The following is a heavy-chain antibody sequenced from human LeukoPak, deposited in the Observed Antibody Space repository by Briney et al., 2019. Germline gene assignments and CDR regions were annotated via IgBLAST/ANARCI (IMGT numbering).Heavy chain of an antibody. D-gene: IGHD2-15*01. CDR3: ARDRYHIYYFDY. V-gene: IGHV1-69*04. Sequence: ASVKVSCKASGGTFSSYAISWVRQAPGQGLEWMGRIIPILGIANYAQKFQGRVTITTDKSTSTAYMVLRSLSSEDTAVYYCARDRYHIYYFDYWGQGTLVTVSS. CDR1: GGTFSSYA. J-gene: IGHJ4*02. CDR2: IIPILGIA.